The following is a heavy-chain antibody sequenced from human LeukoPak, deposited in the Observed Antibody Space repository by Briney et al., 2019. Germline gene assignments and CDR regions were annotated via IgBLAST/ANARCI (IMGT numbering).Heavy chain of an antibody. Sequence: GGSLRLSCAASGFSFSSYSMNWVRQAPGKGLEWISYISSSSSTIYYADSVKGRFTISRDNARNSLYLQMNGLRVEDTALYFCARDDLTVPVAKFDYRGQGTLVTVSS. CDR3: ARDDLTVPVAKFDY. CDR1: GFSFSSYS. CDR2: ISSSSSTI. V-gene: IGHV3-48*01. J-gene: IGHJ4*02. D-gene: IGHD2-2*01.